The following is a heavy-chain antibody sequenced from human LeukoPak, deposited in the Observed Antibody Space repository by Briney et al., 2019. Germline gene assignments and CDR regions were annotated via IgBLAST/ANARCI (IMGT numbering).Heavy chain of an antibody. D-gene: IGHD1-7*01. V-gene: IGHV3-33*01. Sequence: GGSLRLSCAASGFTFSSYGMHWVRQAPGKGLEWVAVIWYDGSNKYYADSVKGRFTISRDNSKNTLYLQMNSLRAEDTAVYYCARASGWNYYFDYWGQGTLVTVSS. CDR1: GFTFSSYG. CDR3: ARASGWNYYFDY. J-gene: IGHJ4*02. CDR2: IWYDGSNK.